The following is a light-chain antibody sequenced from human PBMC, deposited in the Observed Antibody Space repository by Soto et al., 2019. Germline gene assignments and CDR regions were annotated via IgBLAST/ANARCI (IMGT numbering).Light chain of an antibody. CDR1: QSLLHTNGKTY. V-gene: IGKV2D-29*01. CDR3: MQSVQLPLT. CDR2: EVS. Sequence: DVVMLQPPVSQPVTLGHPATISCKSSQSLLHTNGKTYLYWYLQRPGQPPQPLIYEVSSRFSGVPARFSGSGSGTDFTLNISRVEAEDVRVYYCMQSVQLPLTFGGGTKVDIK. J-gene: IGKJ4*01.